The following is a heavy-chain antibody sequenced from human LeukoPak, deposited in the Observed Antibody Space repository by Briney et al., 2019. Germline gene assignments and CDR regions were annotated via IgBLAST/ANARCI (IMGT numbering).Heavy chain of an antibody. CDR2: ISYDGSNK. J-gene: IGHJ4*02. D-gene: IGHD6-6*01. CDR3: AKATRSGSSSSTFDY. Sequence: GGSLRLSCAASGFTFSSYAMHWVRQAPGKGLEWVAVISYDGSNKYYADSVKGRFTISRDNSKNTLYLQMNSLRAEDTAVYYCAKATRSGSSSSTFDYWGQGTLVTVSS. V-gene: IGHV3-30*04. CDR1: GFTFSSYA.